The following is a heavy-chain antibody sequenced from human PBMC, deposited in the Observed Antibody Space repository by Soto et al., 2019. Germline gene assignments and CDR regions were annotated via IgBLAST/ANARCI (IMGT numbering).Heavy chain of an antibody. CDR1: GFTFSDTL. Sequence: QVQLVQSGAEVKKPGASVNISCQASGFTFSDTLINWVRQGPGQRLEWMGWINPANGNTRYSESFQGRVTISSLSSASTAYAALSDLTSEDTAVYYCARDILSVGPRANDAFDVWGQGTMITVSS. J-gene: IGHJ3*01. CDR3: ARDILSVGPRANDAFDV. D-gene: IGHD2-8*02. CDR2: INPANGNT. V-gene: IGHV1-3*01.